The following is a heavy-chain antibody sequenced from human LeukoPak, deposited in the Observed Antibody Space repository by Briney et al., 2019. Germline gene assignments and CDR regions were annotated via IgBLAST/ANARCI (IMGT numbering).Heavy chain of an antibody. V-gene: IGHV3-64*01. D-gene: IGHD4-17*01. CDR2: ISSNGGST. Sequence: PGRSLRLSCAASGFTFSSYAMHWVRQAPGKGLEYVSAISSNGGSTYYANSVKGRFTISRDNSKNTLYLQMGSLRAEDMAVYYCARAPHGDYDDYWGQGTLITVSS. CDR1: GFTFSSYA. CDR3: ARAPHGDYDDY. J-gene: IGHJ4*02.